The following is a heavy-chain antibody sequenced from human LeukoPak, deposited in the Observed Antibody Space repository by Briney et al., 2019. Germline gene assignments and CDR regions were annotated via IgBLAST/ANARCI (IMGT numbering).Heavy chain of an antibody. CDR3: ARDLDSSGYYYPPIDY. J-gene: IGHJ4*02. V-gene: IGHV3-30*02. CDR1: GFIFNSYG. CDR2: IRYDGSNK. Sequence: GGSLRLSCAASGFIFNSYGMHWVRQAPGEGLEWVAFIRYDGSNKYYADSVKGRFTISRDNAKNTLYLQMNSLRAEDTAVYYCARDLDSSGYYYPPIDYWGQGTLVTVSS. D-gene: IGHD3-22*01.